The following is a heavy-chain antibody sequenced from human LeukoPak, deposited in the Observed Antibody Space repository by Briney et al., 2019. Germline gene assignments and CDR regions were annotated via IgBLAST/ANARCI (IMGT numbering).Heavy chain of an antibody. Sequence: GGSLRLSCAASGFTFSSYCMHCVRQAPSKVLECVAVIWYDGSNKYYADSVKRPFTISRDNSKNAMYLQMNSLRAEDTVVYYCARVEGSSWSYYYYGMDVWGKGTTVTVCS. V-gene: IGHV3-33*01. D-gene: IGHD6-13*01. CDR1: GFTFSSYC. CDR2: IWYDGSNK. CDR3: ARVEGSSWSYYYYGMDV. J-gene: IGHJ6*04.